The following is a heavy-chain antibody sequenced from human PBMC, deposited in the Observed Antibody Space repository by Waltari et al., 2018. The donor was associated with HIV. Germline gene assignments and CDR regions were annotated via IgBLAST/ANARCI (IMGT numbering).Heavy chain of an antibody. D-gene: IGHD3-3*01. V-gene: IGHV4-34*01. CDR2: INHSGST. CDR3: ARALLATIFGAYFDY. Sequence: GLEWIGEINHSGSTNYNPSLKSRVTISVDTFKNQFSLKLSSVTAADTAVYYCARALLATIFGAYFDYWGQGTLVTVSS. J-gene: IGHJ4*02.